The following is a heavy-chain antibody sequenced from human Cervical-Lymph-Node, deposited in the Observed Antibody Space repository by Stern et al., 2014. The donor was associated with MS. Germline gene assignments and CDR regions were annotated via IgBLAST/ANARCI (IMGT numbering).Heavy chain of an antibody. CDR3: ARGGYYGSGTPRLDY. J-gene: IGHJ4*02. CDR1: GGSFSGYY. D-gene: IGHD3-10*01. CDR2: INHDGVT. V-gene: IGHV4-34*01. Sequence: QVQLQQWGAGLLRPSETLSLNCTVYGGSFSGYYWTWIRQPPGKGLEWVGEINHDGVTTYSPSLRSRITISVETSKNQFFLKLKSVTAADTAVYYCARGGYYGSGTPRLDYWGQGTLVPVSS.